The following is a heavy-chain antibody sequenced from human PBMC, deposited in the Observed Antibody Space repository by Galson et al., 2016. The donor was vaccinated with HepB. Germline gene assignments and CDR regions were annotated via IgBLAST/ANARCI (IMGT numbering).Heavy chain of an antibody. J-gene: IGHJ6*02. Sequence: SLRLSCAGSGFTFSTYAVHWVRQAPGKGLEWVSGISGSGGRTYYADSVKGRFTISRDNSKNTLYLRMKSLRAEDTAVYYCAKEVVRFLHGYGMDVWGQGTTVTVSS. CDR3: AKEVVRFLHGYGMDV. CDR1: GFTFSTYA. D-gene: IGHD3-3*01. V-gene: IGHV3-23*01. CDR2: ISGSGGRT.